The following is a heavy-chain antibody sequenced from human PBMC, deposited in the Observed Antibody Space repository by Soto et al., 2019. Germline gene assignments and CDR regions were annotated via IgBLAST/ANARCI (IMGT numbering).Heavy chain of an antibody. D-gene: IGHD1-26*01. CDR1: GYTFTAHY. V-gene: IGHV1-2*02. CDR2: INPNSGDT. Sequence: GSVKVSCKASGYTFTAHYMNWVLQAPGQGLEWMGWINPNSGDTKYVEKFQGRVTMTRDTSISTAYMELSSLRSDDTAVYYCASVNSGSYHHGLFDYWGQGALVTVSS. CDR3: ASVNSGSYHHGLFDY. J-gene: IGHJ4*02.